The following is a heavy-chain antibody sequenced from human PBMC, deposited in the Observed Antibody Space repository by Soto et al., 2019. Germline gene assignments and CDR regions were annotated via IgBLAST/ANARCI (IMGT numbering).Heavy chain of an antibody. Sequence: VQLVESGGGVVQPGRSLRLSCAASGFTFSSYGMHWVRQAPGKGLEWVAVISYDGSNKYYADSVKGRFTISRDNSKNTLYLQMNSLRAEDTAVYYCAKEFIAAAGIWGFDYWGQGTLVTVSS. CDR2: ISYDGSNK. CDR3: AKEFIAAAGIWGFDY. J-gene: IGHJ4*02. D-gene: IGHD6-13*01. V-gene: IGHV3-30*18. CDR1: GFTFSSYG.